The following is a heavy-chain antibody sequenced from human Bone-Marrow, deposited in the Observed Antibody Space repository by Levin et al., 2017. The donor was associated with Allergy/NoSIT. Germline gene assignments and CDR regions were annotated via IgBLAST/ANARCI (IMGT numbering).Heavy chain of an antibody. CDR1: GFTFSSYA. J-gene: IGHJ4*02. V-gene: IGHV3-23*01. Sequence: GGSLRLSCAASGFTFSSYAMSWVRQAPGKGLEWVSAISGSGGSTYYADSVKGRFTISRDNSKNTLYLQMNSLRAEDTAVYYCAKDGLMAVAGTRLPEGRGLDYWGQGTLVTVSS. D-gene: IGHD6-19*01. CDR3: AKDGLMAVAGTRLPEGRGLDY. CDR2: ISGSGGST.